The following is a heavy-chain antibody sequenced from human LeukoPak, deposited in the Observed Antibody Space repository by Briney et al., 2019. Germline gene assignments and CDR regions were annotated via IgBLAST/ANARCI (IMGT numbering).Heavy chain of an antibody. D-gene: IGHD3-3*01. CDR3: ARDQGFSYYFYYMDV. Sequence: GGSLRLSCAASGFTFSRYWMSWVRQAPGKGLEWVSFIYSDNTHYSDSVKGRFTISRDNAKNSLYLQMNSLRAEDTAVYYCARDQGFSYYFYYMDVWGKGTTVTVSS. CDR1: GFTFSRYW. J-gene: IGHJ6*03. V-gene: IGHV3-21*01. CDR2: IYSDNT.